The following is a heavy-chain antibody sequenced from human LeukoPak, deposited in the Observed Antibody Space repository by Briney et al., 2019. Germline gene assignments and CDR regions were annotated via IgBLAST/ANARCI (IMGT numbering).Heavy chain of an antibody. V-gene: IGHV3-48*03. CDR3: AKDAHIVVVTALDY. D-gene: IGHD2-21*02. J-gene: IGHJ4*02. CDR2: ISSSGSTI. Sequence: PGGSLRLSCAASGFTFSSYEMNWVRQAPGKGLEWVSYISSSGSTIYYADSVKGRFTISRDNAKNSLYLQMNSLRAEDTAVYYCAKDAHIVVVTALDYWGQGTLVTVSS. CDR1: GFTFSSYE.